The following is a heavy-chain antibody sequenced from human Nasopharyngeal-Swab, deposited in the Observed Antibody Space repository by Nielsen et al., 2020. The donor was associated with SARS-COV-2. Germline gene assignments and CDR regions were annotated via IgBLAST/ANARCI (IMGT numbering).Heavy chain of an antibody. D-gene: IGHD2-15*01. J-gene: IGHJ3*02. CDR2: ISSSGSTI. V-gene: IGHV3-11*04. CDR1: GFTFSDYY. Sequence: LSLTCAASGFTFSDYYMSWIRQAPGKGLEWVSYISSSGSTIYYADSVKGRFTISRDNAKNSLYLQMNSLRAEDTAVYYCARGEVVAVRADAFDIWGQGTMVTVSS. CDR3: ARGEVVAVRADAFDI.